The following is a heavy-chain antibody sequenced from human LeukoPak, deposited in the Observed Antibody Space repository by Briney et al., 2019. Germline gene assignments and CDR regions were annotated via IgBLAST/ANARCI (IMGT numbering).Heavy chain of an antibody. CDR1: GGSFRGYY. Sequence: PSETLSLTCAVYGGSFRGYYWSWIRQPPGRGLDGIGEINHSGSTNYNPSLKSRVTISVDTSKNQFSLKLSSVTAADTAVYYCARIFVVVPAAFYYYYGMDVWGQGTTVTVSS. D-gene: IGHD2-2*01. CDR3: ARIFVVVPAAFYYYYGMDV. J-gene: IGHJ6*02. V-gene: IGHV4-34*01. CDR2: INHSGST.